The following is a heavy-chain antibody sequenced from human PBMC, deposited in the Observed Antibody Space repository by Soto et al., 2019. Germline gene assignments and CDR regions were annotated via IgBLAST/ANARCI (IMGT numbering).Heavy chain of an antibody. CDR3: AREQSRNSGYDWSVRFFDF. D-gene: IGHD5-12*01. J-gene: IGHJ4*02. V-gene: IGHV4-34*01. CDR2: INHGGST. Sequence: SATLCLTCAVYGGSFTGSYWSWILQPPGKGLEWIGEINHGGSTNYNPSLKSRVTISVDTSKNQFALKLSSVTAADTAVYYCAREQSRNSGYDWSVRFFDFWGQGTLVTVSS. CDR1: GGSFTGSY.